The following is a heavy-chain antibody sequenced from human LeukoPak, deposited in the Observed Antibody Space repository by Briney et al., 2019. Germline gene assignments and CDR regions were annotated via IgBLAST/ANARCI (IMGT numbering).Heavy chain of an antibody. CDR1: GGFISGSSYY. V-gene: IGHV4-39*01. Sequence: SETLSLTCTVSGGFISGSSYYWGWIRQPPGKGLEWISSIWNSGSTYYNPSLKSRVTIYVDTSKNEFSLKLSSVTAADTAVYYCARRRSYGEEFDYWGQGTLVTVSS. CDR3: ARRRSYGEEFDY. D-gene: IGHD5-18*01. CDR2: IWNSGST. J-gene: IGHJ4*02.